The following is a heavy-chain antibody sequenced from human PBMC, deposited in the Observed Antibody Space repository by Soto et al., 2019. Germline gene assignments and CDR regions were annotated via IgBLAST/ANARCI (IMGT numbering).Heavy chain of an antibody. V-gene: IGHV4-30-2*01. CDR2: IYQSGST. J-gene: IGHJ6*02. CDR1: GGSISSGGDC. CDR3: ARGFGAPSHGMDV. D-gene: IGHD3-16*01. Sequence: SSETLCLSCAVAGGSISSGGDCWSWIRQPPGKGLEWIGYIYQSGSTYYNPSLKSRVTISVDRSKNQFSLKLSSVTAADTAVYYCARGFGAPSHGMDVWGQGTTVTVS.